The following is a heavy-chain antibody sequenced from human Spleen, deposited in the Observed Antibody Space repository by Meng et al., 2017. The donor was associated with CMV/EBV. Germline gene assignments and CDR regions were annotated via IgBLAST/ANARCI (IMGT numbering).Heavy chain of an antibody. Sequence: FTEYYMHWVRQAPGQGLEWMGWINPKSGATNYAQRFQGRVTMTRDTSISTAYMELSSLKSDDTAVYYCARDGADCTTGTCYPGGFEYWGQGSLVTVSS. D-gene: IGHD2-8*01. J-gene: IGHJ4*02. CDR2: INPKSGAT. V-gene: IGHV1-2*02. CDR1: FTEYY. CDR3: ARDGADCTTGTCYPGGFEY.